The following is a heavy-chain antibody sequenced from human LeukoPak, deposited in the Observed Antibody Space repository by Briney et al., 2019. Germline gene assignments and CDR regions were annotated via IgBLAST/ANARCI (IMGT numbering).Heavy chain of an antibody. Sequence: GGSLRLSCAASGFTFTDYYMSWIRQAPGKGLEWVSYIGSGISTTSYADSVKGRFTISRDNARNSLYLQMNTLRAEDTAVYYCARDGGQGPAYYFDYWGQGTLVSVSS. D-gene: IGHD3-16*01. J-gene: IGHJ4*02. CDR2: IGSGISTT. CDR3: ARDGGQGPAYYFDY. CDR1: GFTFTDYY. V-gene: IGHV3-11*04.